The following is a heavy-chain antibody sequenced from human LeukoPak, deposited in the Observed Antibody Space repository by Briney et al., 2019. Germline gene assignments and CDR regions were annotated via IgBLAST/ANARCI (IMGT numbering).Heavy chain of an antibody. CDR3: TTRRVVVAATPDWDFDY. D-gene: IGHD2-15*01. V-gene: IGHV3-23*01. J-gene: IGHJ4*02. Sequence: GGSLRLSCAASGFTFSTYGMSWVRQAPGKGLEWVSGISGSGGSKYYADSVKGRFTISRDNSKNTAYLQMNSLKTEDTAVYYCTTRRVVVAATPDWDFDYWGQGTLVTVSS. CDR1: GFTFSTYG. CDR2: ISGSGGSK.